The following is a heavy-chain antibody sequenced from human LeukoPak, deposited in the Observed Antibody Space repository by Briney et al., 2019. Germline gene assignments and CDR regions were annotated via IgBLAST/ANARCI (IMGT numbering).Heavy chain of an antibody. CDR2: IKQDGSEK. J-gene: IGHJ4*02. CDR1: AFTFSSYW. Sequence: GGSLRLSCAASAFTFSSYWMSWVRQAPEKGLEWVANIKQDGSEKYYVDSVKGRFTISRDNAKNSLYLQMNSLRAEDTAVYYCARAPVQLWPPYYFDYWGQGTLVTVSS. D-gene: IGHD5-18*01. V-gene: IGHV3-7*01. CDR3: ARAPVQLWPPYYFDY.